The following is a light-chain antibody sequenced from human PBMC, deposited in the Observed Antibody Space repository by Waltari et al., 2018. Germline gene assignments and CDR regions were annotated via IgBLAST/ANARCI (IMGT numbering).Light chain of an antibody. Sequence: DIQMTQSPSSLSASVGDRVTITCRASQCISNYLAWYQQKPGKVPKLLIYAASTLQSGVPSRFSGSGSGTDFTLTISSLQPEDVATYYWQKYNSAPHLTFGGGTKVEIK. CDR3: QKYNSAPHLT. V-gene: IGKV1-27*01. CDR2: AAS. J-gene: IGKJ4*01. CDR1: QCISNY.